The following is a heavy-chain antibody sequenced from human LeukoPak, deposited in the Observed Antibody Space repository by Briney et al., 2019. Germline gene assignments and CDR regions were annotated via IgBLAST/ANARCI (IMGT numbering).Heavy chain of an antibody. J-gene: IGHJ4*02. CDR2: VYYSGST. D-gene: IGHD2-15*01. V-gene: IGHV4-59*02. CDR3: ARIHRYCSGGACYVLDN. Sequence: PSETLSLACVVSGGSVSGYYWGWIRQPPGRGLEWIGYVYYSGSTNYNPSFKSRITISVDTSRNQFSLQLSSVTAADTAVYYCARIHRYCSGGACYVLDNWGQGTLVAVSS. CDR1: GGSVSGYY.